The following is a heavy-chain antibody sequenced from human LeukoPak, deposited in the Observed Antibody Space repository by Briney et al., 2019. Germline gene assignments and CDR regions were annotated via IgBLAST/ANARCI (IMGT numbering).Heavy chain of an antibody. CDR2: ISSSSAYI. V-gene: IGHV3-21*01. Sequence: GGSLRLSCAASGFTFSNYNINWVRQAPGKGLEWVSSISSSSAYIYYADSVKGRFTISRGNAKNSLYLQMNSLRAEDTAVYYCARSMIRGVVHFDYWGQGTLVTVSS. CDR1: GFTFSNYN. D-gene: IGHD3-10*01. J-gene: IGHJ4*02. CDR3: ARSMIRGVVHFDY.